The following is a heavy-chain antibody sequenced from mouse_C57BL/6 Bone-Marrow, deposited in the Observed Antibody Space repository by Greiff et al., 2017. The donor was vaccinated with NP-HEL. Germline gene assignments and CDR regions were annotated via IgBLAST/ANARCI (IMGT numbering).Heavy chain of an antibody. CDR1: GFTFSSYA. J-gene: IGHJ2*01. CDR2: ISDGGSYT. D-gene: IGHD2-1*01. Sequence: EVMLVESGGGLVKPGGSLKLSCAASGFTFSSYAMSWVRQTPEKRLEWVATISDGGSYTYYPDNVKGRFTIARDNAKNNLYLQMRHLKSEDTAMYYCAREGYYGKRDYWGQGTTLTVSS. V-gene: IGHV5-4*01. CDR3: AREGYYGKRDY.